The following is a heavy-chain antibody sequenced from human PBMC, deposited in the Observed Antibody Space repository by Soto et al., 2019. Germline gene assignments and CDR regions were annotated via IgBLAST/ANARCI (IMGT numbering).Heavy chain of an antibody. CDR2: INPSGGST. CDR1: GYTFTSYY. D-gene: IGHD5-12*01. J-gene: IGHJ4*02. CDR3: AREGRVYSGYDYVRELNY. Sequence: GASVKVSCKASGYTFTSYYMHWVRQAPGQGLEWMGIINPSGGSTSYAQKFQGRVTMTRDTSTSTVYMELSSLRSEDTAVYYCAREGRVYSGYDYVRELNYWGQGTLVTVSS. V-gene: IGHV1-46*03.